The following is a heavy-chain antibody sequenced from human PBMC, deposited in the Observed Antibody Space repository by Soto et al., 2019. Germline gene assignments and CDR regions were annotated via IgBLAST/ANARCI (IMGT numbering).Heavy chain of an antibody. CDR2: ISGGGDTT. V-gene: IGHV3-23*01. Sequence: EVQLLESGGGLVQPGGSLRLSCAASGFTFNNYAMTWVRQAPGKGLEWVSAISGGGDTTSYADSVKGRFTVSRDGSKNTRYLQMSSLRAEDTALYYCAQGRGGSGSLTPRVDFWGQGTLGTVS. CDR3: AQGRGGSGSLTPRVDF. D-gene: IGHD3-10*01. J-gene: IGHJ4*02. CDR1: GFTFNNYA.